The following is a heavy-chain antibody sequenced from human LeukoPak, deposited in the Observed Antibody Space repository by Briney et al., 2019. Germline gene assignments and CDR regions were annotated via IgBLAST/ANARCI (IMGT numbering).Heavy chain of an antibody. D-gene: IGHD6-19*01. V-gene: IGHV3-30*18. CDR3: AKDAFSSGWELFDY. CDR1: GFTSSSYG. J-gene: IGHJ4*02. CDR2: ISYDGSDK. Sequence: GGSLRPSCAASGFTSSSYGMHWVRQAPGKGLEWVAVISYDGSDKYYADSVKGRFTISRDNSKNTLYLQMNSLRAEDTAVYSCAKDAFSSGWELFDYWGQGTLVTVSS.